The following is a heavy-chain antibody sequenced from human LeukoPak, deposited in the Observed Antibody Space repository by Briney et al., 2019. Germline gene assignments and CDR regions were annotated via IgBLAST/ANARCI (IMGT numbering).Heavy chain of an antibody. J-gene: IGHJ6*02. D-gene: IGHD3-10*01. V-gene: IGHV1-69*13. CDR3: ARRFAVRFLYGMDV. Sequence: ASVKVSCKASGGTFSSYAISWVRQAPGQGLEWMGGIIPIFGTANYAQKFQGRVTITADESTSTAYMELSSLRSEDTAVYYCARRFAVRFLYGMDVWGQGTTVTVSS. CDR2: IIPIFGTA. CDR1: GGTFSSYA.